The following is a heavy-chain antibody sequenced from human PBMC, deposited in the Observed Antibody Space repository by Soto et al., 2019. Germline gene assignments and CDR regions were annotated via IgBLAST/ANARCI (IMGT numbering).Heavy chain of an antibody. CDR2: IYPGDSDT. V-gene: IGHV5-51*01. CDR3: ARQGSPIIAVAGIDY. CDR1: GYSFTSYW. J-gene: IGHJ4*02. D-gene: IGHD6-19*01. Sequence: GESLKISCKGSGYSFTSYWIGWVRQMPGKGLEWMGIIYPGDSDTRYSPSFQGQVTISADKSISTAYLQWSSLKASDTAMYYCARQGSPIIAVAGIDYWGQGTLVTVSS.